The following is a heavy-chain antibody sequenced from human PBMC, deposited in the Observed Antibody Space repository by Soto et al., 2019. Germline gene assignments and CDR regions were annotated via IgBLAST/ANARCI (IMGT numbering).Heavy chain of an antibody. V-gene: IGHV4-30-2*01. CDR1: GGSISSGGYS. D-gene: IGHD2-21*01. CDR2: IYHSGST. J-gene: IGHJ6*02. Sequence: PSETLSLTCAVSGGSISSGGYSWSWIRQPPGKGLEWIGYIYHSGSTYYNPSLKSRVTISVDRSKNQFSLKLSSVTAADTAVYYCARVGEPGYYYYGMDVWGQGTTVTVSS. CDR3: ARVGEPGYYYYGMDV.